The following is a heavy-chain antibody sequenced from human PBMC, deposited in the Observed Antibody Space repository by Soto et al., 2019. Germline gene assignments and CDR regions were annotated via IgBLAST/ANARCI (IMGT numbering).Heavy chain of an antibody. D-gene: IGHD1-26*01. Sequence: QVQLQESGPGLVKPSETLSLTCTVSGAPVSSETHFWTWIRQPPGKGMEWIGYMYYSGITNSNPALKSRVTISVERSRNQFSLSLNSVTAADTAVYYCAREDMSGTYYFDYWGPGMQVTVSS. CDR1: GAPVSSETHF. CDR2: MYYSGIT. V-gene: IGHV4-61*01. CDR3: AREDMSGTYYFDY. J-gene: IGHJ4*02.